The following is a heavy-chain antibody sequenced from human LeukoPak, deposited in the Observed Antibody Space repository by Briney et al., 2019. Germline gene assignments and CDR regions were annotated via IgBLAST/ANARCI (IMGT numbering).Heavy chain of an antibody. CDR3: ARDLVYGSGSCGH. CDR2: INGEGGT. J-gene: IGHJ4*02. V-gene: IGHV3-74*01. CDR1: GFTFSNYW. Sequence: PGGSLRLSCAASGFTFSNYWMQWVCQAPGKGLVWVSRINGEGGTSYADSVKGRFTISRDNAKNTVHLQMNSLRAEDTAVYYCARDLVYGSGSCGHWGQGTLVTVSS. D-gene: IGHD3-10*01.